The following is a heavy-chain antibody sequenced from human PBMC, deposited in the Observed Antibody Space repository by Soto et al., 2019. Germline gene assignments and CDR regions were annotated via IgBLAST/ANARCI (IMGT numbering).Heavy chain of an antibody. CDR3: ASADYGDEDY. CDR2: IRVYNGDR. Sequence: QVQLVQSGAEVKKPGASVKVSCKASGLAFSNSRISWVRQAPGQGPEWMGWIRVYNGDRNYSWKFQGRLFMTTDTSTSTAYMELRSLRSDDTAVYFCASADYGDEDYCGQGSLLTVSS. V-gene: IGHV1-18*01. J-gene: IGHJ4*02. CDR1: GLAFSNSR. D-gene: IGHD4-17*01.